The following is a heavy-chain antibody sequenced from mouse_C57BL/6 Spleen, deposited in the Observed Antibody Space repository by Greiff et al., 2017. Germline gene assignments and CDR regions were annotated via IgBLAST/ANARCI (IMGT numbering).Heavy chain of an antibody. D-gene: IGHD3-3*01. V-gene: IGHV1-80*01. J-gene: IGHJ4*01. CDR1: GYAFSSYW. CDR2: IYPGDGDT. CDR3: ARWADYYAMDY. Sequence: VQRVESGAELVKPGASVKISCKASGYAFSSYWMNWVKQRPGKGLEWIGQIYPGDGDTNYNGKFKGKATLTADKSSSTAYMQLSSLTSEDSAVYFCARWADYYAMDYWGQGTSVTVSS.